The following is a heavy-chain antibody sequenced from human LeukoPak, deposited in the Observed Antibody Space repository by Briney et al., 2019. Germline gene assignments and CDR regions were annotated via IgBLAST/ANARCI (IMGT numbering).Heavy chain of an antibody. D-gene: IGHD6-13*01. J-gene: IGHJ5*02. V-gene: IGHV4-61*05. CDR3: ARHFELWGGFPGIAAAGAYNWFDP. Sequence: SETLSLTCTVSGGSISSSSYYWRWLRQPPGKGLEWIGYIYYSGSTNYNPSLKSRVTISVDTSKNQFSLKLSSVTAADTAVYYCARHFELWGGFPGIAAAGAYNWFDPWGQGTLVTVSS. CDR2: IYYSGST. CDR1: GGSISSSSYY.